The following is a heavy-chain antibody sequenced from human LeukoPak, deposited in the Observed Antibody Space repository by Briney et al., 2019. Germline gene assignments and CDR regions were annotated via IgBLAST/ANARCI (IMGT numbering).Heavy chain of an antibody. CDR2: ISSSGSTI. CDR1: GFTFSSYE. J-gene: IGHJ3*02. CDR3: ARARGFSVGWAVDAFDI. V-gene: IGHV3-48*03. Sequence: GGSLRLSCAASGFTFSSYEMSWVRQAPGKGLEWVSYISSSGSTIYYADSVKGRFTISRDNAKNSLYLQMNSLRAEDTAVYYCARARGFSVGWAVDAFDIWGPGTVVTVSS. D-gene: IGHD6-19*01.